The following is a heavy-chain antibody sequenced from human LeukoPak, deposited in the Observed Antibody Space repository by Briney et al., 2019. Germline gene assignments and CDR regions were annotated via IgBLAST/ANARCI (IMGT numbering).Heavy chain of an antibody. J-gene: IGHJ4*02. CDR2: MKPNSGNT. CDR3: ARGGANIVATITN. CDR1: GYTFTNYD. Sequence: ASVKVSCKASGYTFTNYDINWVRQAAGQGLEWMGWMKPNSGNTGYAQKFQGRVTFTRDTSISTAYTELSSLRSEDTAVYYCARGGANIVATITNWGQGTLVTVSS. V-gene: IGHV1-8*03. D-gene: IGHD5-12*01.